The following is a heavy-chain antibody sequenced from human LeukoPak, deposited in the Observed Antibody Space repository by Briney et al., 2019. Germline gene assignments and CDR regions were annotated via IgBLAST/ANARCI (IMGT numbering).Heavy chain of an antibody. CDR2: VNSDESST. J-gene: IGHJ3*02. CDR3: ASDDSYAFDI. D-gene: IGHD2-21*01. V-gene: IGHV3-74*01. Sequence: GGSLRLSCAASGFTFSSRWMHWVRQAPGKGLVWVSHVNSDESSTNYADSVKGRFTISRDNTKNTLYLHMNSLRAEDTAVYYCASDDSYAFDIWGQGTMVTVSS. CDR1: GFTFSSRW.